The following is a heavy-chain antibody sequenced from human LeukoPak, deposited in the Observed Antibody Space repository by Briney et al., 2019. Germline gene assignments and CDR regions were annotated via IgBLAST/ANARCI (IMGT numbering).Heavy chain of an antibody. D-gene: IGHD2-21*01. CDR1: VFAFSNYE. CDR3: AKDLVDLRNY. CDR2: ISGSGGST. J-gene: IGHJ4*02. V-gene: IGHV3-23*01. Sequence: PGGSLRLSCTASVFAFSNYEMTCVRQAPGKGLEWVSTISGSGGSTYYAESVKGRFTISRDNSKNTLYLQMNSLRAEDTAVYYCAKDLVDLRNYWGQGTLVTVSS.